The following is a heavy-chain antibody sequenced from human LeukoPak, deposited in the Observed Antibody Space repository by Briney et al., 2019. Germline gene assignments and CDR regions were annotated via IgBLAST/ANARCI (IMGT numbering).Heavy chain of an antibody. CDR1: GGSISSYY. D-gene: IGHD6-13*01. J-gene: IGHJ4*02. V-gene: IGHV4-4*07. CDR2: IYTSGST. CDR3: ARVGPIAAAGYFDY. Sequence: SETLSLTCTVSGGSISSYYWSWIRQPAGKGLEWIGRIYTSGSTNYNPSLKSRVTISVDTSKNQFSLKLSSVTAADTAVYYCARVGPIAAAGYFDYWGQGTLVTVSS.